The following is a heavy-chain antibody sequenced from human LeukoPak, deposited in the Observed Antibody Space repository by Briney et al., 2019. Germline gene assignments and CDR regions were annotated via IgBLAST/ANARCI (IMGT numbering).Heavy chain of an antibody. CDR3: AKARGSMVTTSFDC. CDR2: IGGGGRST. J-gene: IGHJ4*02. V-gene: IGHV3-23*01. Sequence: GGSLRLSCAASEFTFSSYAMSWVRQAPGKGLEWVSGIGGGGRSTYYADPVKGRFTISRDNSKNTLYLQMNSLRAEDTALYYCAKARGSMVTTSFDCWGQGTQVTVSS. CDR1: EFTFSSYA. D-gene: IGHD4-17*01.